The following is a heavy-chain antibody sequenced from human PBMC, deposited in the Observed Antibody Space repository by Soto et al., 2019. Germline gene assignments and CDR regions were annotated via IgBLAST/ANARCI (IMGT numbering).Heavy chain of an antibody. CDR3: ASAIAADGYNWFDP. D-gene: IGHD6-13*01. CDR2: ISSSSSYI. CDR1: GFTFSSYS. V-gene: IGHV3-21*01. J-gene: IGHJ5*02. Sequence: GGSLRLSCAASGFTFSSYSMNWVRQAPGKGLEWVSSISSSSSYIYYADSVKGRFTISRDNAKNSLYLQMNSLRAEDTAVYYCASAIAADGYNWFDPWGQGTLVTVSS.